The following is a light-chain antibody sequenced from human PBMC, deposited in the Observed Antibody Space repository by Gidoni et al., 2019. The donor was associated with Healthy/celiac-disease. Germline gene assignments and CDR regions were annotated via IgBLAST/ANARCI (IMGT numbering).Light chain of an antibody. CDR2: SNN. V-gene: IGLV1-44*01. CDR3: AAWDDSLNAPYV. Sequence: QSVLTQPPSASGTPGQRVTISCSGRSSNIGSNTVNWYQQLPGTAPKLLIYSNNQRPSGVPDRFSGSKSGTSASLAISGLQSEDEADYYCAAWDDSLNAPYVFGTGTKVTVL. CDR1: SSNIGSNT. J-gene: IGLJ1*01.